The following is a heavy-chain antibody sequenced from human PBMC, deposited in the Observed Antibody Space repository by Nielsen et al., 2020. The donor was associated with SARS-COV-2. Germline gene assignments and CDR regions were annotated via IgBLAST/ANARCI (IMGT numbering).Heavy chain of an antibody. CDR3: AREGYGDSTYYYYYYGMDV. D-gene: IGHD4-17*01. Sequence: GGSLRLSCAASGFPSSTYLFSWVRQAPGKGLEWVANIKQDGSEKYYVDSVKGRFTISRDNAKNSLYLQMNSLRAEDTAVYYCAREGYGDSTYYYYYYGMDVWGQGTTVTVSS. V-gene: IGHV3-7*01. CDR1: GFPSSTYL. CDR2: IKQDGSEK. J-gene: IGHJ6*02.